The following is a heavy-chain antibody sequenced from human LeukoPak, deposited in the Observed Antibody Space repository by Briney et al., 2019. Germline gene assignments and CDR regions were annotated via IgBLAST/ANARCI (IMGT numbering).Heavy chain of an antibody. CDR2: IIPIFGTA. CDR1: GGTFSSYA. CDR3: ARVYSGYDGVLYYYYMDV. J-gene: IGHJ6*03. Sequence: ASVKVSCKASGGTFSSYAISWVRQAPGQGLEWMGGIIPIFGTANYAQKFQGRVTITADKSTSTAYMELRSLRSDDTAVYYCARVYSGYDGVLYYYYMDVWGKGTTVTISS. V-gene: IGHV1-69*06. D-gene: IGHD5-12*01.